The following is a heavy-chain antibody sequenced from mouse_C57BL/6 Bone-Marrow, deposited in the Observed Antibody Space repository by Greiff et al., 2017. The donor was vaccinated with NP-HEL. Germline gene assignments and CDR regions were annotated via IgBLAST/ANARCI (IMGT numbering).Heavy chain of an antibody. J-gene: IGHJ2*01. V-gene: IGHV5-17*01. Sequence: EVMLVESGGGLVKPGGSLKLSCAASGFTFSDYGMHWVRQAPEKGLEWVAYISSGSSTIYYADTVKGRFTISRDNAKNTLFLQMTSLRSEDTAMYYCASGYYSNYYFDYWGQGTTLTVSS. CDR2: ISSGSSTI. CDR1: GFTFSDYG. D-gene: IGHD2-5*01. CDR3: ASGYYSNYYFDY.